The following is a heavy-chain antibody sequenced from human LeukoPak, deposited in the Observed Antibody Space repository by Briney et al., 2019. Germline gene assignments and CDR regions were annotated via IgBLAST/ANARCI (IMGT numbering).Heavy chain of an antibody. V-gene: IGHV3-15*01. D-gene: IGHD4-17*01. CDR3: TTDNDYGDYGLDY. CDR2: IKRKSDGGTT. J-gene: IGHJ4*02. Sequence: GGSLILSCAASGFTFSNAWMSWVRQAPGKGLEWVGHIKRKSDGGTTAYAAPVNGRFTISRDDSQNTLFLQMNSLKIEDTAVYYCTTDNDYGDYGLDYWGQGTLVTVSS. CDR1: GFTFSNAW.